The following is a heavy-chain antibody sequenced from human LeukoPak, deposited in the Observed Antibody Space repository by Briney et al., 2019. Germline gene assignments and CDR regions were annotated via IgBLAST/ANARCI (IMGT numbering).Heavy chain of an antibody. V-gene: IGHV3-21*01. CDR1: GFTFSSYS. Sequence: GGSLRLSCAASGFTFSSYSMNWVRQAPGKGLEWVSSISSSSSYIYYADSVKGRFTISRDNAKNSLYLQMNSLRAEDTAVYYCARQFGGGADPNFDYWGQGTLVTVSS. CDR2: ISSSSSYI. J-gene: IGHJ4*02. D-gene: IGHD2-21*01. CDR3: ARQFGGGADPNFDY.